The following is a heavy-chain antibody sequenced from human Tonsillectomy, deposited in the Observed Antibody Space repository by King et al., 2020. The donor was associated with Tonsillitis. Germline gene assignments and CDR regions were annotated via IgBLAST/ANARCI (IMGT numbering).Heavy chain of an antibody. Sequence: LQLQESGPGLVKPSETLSLTCTVSGGSISSGSHYWGWIRQPPGRGLEWIGSIYYSESTYSTPSLQSRVTISVDTSKNQFSLKLSSVTAADTAVYYCARWVDYDSSGYCFDYWGQGTLVTVSS. CDR1: GGSISSGSHY. J-gene: IGHJ4*02. CDR2: IYYSEST. D-gene: IGHD3-22*01. V-gene: IGHV4-39*01. CDR3: ARWVDYDSSGYCFDY.